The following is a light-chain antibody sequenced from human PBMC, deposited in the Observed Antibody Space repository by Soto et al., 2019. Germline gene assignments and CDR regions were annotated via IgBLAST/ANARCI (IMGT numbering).Light chain of an antibody. J-gene: IGLJ2*01. CDR2: GKN. CDR1: GSNIGSNS. Sequence: QAVVTQPPSASGTPGQRVTISCSGSGSNIGSNSVNWYQQFPGTAPKLLIYGKNQRPSGVPDRFSGSKSGTSASLAISGLQSEDEADYYCAAWDDSLNAVVFGRGTKLTVL. V-gene: IGLV1-44*01. CDR3: AAWDDSLNAVV.